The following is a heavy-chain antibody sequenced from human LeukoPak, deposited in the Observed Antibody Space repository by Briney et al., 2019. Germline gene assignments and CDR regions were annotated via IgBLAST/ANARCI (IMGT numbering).Heavy chain of an antibody. Sequence: PGGSLRLSCAASGFTFSSYGMHWVRQAPGEGLEWVAVISYDGSNKYYADSVKGRFTISRDNSKNTLYLQMNSLRAEDTAVYYCAKDTYGGNGLGAFDIWGQGTMVTVSS. V-gene: IGHV3-30*18. J-gene: IGHJ3*02. CDR2: ISYDGSNK. CDR3: AKDTYGGNGLGAFDI. CDR1: GFTFSSYG. D-gene: IGHD4-23*01.